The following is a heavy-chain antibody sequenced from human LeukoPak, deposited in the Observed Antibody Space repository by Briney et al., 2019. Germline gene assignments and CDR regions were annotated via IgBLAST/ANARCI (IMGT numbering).Heavy chain of an antibody. CDR1: GYSFTSYW. CDR2: IYPGDCDT. CDR3: ARVPVVGARQFDY. Sequence: GEPRKISGKASGYSFTSYWIGWVGQLPGKGLDGMGIIYPGDCDTRYSQSLQGQVTISADKSISTAYLQWSSLKASDTAMYYCARVPVVGARQFDYWGQGTLVTVSS. V-gene: IGHV5-51*01. J-gene: IGHJ4*02. D-gene: IGHD1-26*01.